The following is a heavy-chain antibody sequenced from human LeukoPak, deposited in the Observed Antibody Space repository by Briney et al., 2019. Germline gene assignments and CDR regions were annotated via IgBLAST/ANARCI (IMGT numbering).Heavy chain of an antibody. V-gene: IGHV1-2*02. J-gene: IGHJ4*02. Sequence: ASVKVSCKASGYTFISYGISWVRQAPGQGLEWMGWINPNSGGTNYAQKFQGRVTMTRDTSISTAYMELRRLRSDDTAVYYCARGYLYYYDVSGYPFDYWGQGTLVTVSS. D-gene: IGHD3-22*01. CDR1: GYTFISYG. CDR3: ARGYLYYYDVSGYPFDY. CDR2: INPNSGGT.